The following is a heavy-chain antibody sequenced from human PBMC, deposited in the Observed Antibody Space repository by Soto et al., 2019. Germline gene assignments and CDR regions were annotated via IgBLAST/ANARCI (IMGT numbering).Heavy chain of an antibody. CDR3: AEGYCTNGVCYTLDY. CDR1: GCTFSSYA. CDR2: ISYDGCNK. J-gene: IGHJ4*02. D-gene: IGHD2-8*01. Sequence: GSLRLSCAASGCTFSSYAIHWVRQAPGKGLEWVAVISYDGCNKYYADSVKGRFTISRDNSKNTLYLQMNSLRAEDTAVYYCAEGYCTNGVCYTLDYWGQGTLVTVSS. V-gene: IGHV3-30-3*02.